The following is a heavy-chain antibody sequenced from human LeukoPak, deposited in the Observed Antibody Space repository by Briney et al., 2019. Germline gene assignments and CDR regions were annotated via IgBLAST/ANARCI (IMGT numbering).Heavy chain of an antibody. D-gene: IGHD4-17*01. CDR2: ISGSGGST. V-gene: IGHV3-23*01. Sequence: GGSLRLSCAASGFTFASYAMSWVRQAPGKGLEWVTAISGSGGSTYSADSVKGRFTISRDNSKNTLYLQMNSLRAEDTAVYYCAKSLSTVTSLVHWGQGTLVTVSS. CDR1: GFTFASYA. J-gene: IGHJ4*02. CDR3: AKSLSTVTSLVH.